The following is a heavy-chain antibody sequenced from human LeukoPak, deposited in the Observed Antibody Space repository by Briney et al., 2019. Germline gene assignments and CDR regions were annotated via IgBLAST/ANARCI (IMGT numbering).Heavy chain of an antibody. J-gene: IGHJ4*02. CDR1: GFSFSGYW. V-gene: IGHV3-7*05. D-gene: IGHD1-26*01. Sequence: GGSLRLSCAASGFSFSGYWMTWVRQAPGKGLELVANIKHDGSDKYYVDSVKGRFSISKDNSKSSLYLQMNSLRAEDTAVYYCAREAVEGIVEALDYWVQGTLMTVSS. CDR3: AREAVEGIVEALDY. CDR2: IKHDGSDK.